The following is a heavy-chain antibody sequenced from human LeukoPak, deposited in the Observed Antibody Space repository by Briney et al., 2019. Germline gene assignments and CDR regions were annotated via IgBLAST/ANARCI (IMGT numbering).Heavy chain of an antibody. V-gene: IGHV4-34*01. J-gene: IGHJ3*02. CDR1: GGSFSGYY. Sequence: SETLSLTCAVYGGSFSGYYWSWIRQPPGKGLEWIGEINHSGSTNYNPSLKSRVTISVDTSKNQFSLKLSSVTAADTAVYYCARGKWDLESGEAFDIWGQGTMVTVSS. CDR3: ARGKWDLESGEAFDI. D-gene: IGHD1-26*01. CDR2: INHSGST.